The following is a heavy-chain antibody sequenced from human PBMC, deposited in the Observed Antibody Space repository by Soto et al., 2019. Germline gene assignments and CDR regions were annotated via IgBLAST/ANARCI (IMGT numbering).Heavy chain of an antibody. V-gene: IGHV6-1*01. CDR1: GDSVSSNTAA. D-gene: IGHD1-26*01. CDR2: TYYRSKWYN. J-gene: IGHJ4*02. Sequence: SQTLSLTCAISGDSVSSNTAAWSWIRQSPSRGLEWLGRTYYRSKWYNDYAVSVKSRITINPDTSKNQFSLHLNSVTPEDTALYYCVRYVGFDFDFWGLSTLVTVSS. CDR3: VRYVGFDFDF.